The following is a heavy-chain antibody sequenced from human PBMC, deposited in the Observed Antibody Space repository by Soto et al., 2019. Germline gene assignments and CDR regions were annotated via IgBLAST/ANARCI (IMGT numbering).Heavy chain of an antibody. V-gene: IGHV1-69*04. D-gene: IGHD3-9*01. J-gene: IGHJ3*02. CDR2: IIPILGIA. CDR3: ARDRLTYYDILTGYYSEAFDI. CDR1: GGTFSSYT. Sequence: PGPPVKVSCKASGGTFSSYTISWVRQAPGQGLEWMGRIIPILGIANYAQKFQGRVTITADKSTSTAYMELSSLRSEDTAVYYCARDRLTYYDILTGYYSEAFDIWGQGTMVTVSS.